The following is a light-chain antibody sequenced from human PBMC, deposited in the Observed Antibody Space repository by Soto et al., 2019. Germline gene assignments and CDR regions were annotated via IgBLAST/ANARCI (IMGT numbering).Light chain of an antibody. J-gene: IGKJ5*01. CDR1: QSVSSY. Sequence: EIVLTQSPATLSLSPGERATLSCRASQSVSSYLAWYQQKPGQAPRLLIYDVSNRATGIPARFSGSGSGTDFTPTISSLQPGDFAAYYCQQRNYWQVTFGQGTRLEIK. CDR2: DVS. CDR3: QQRNYWQVT. V-gene: IGKV3-11*01.